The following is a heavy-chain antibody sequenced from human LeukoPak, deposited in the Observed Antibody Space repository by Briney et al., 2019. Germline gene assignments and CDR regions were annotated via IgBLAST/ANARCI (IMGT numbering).Heavy chain of an antibody. Sequence: ASVKVSCKASGYTFTSYYMHWVRQAPGQGLEWMGIINPSGGSTSYAQKFQGRVTVTRDTSTSTVYMELSSLRSEDTAVYYCARDVIVGAIDYWGQGTLVTVSS. CDR3: ARDVIVGAIDY. D-gene: IGHD1-26*01. CDR2: INPSGGST. V-gene: IGHV1-46*01. CDR1: GYTFTSYY. J-gene: IGHJ4*02.